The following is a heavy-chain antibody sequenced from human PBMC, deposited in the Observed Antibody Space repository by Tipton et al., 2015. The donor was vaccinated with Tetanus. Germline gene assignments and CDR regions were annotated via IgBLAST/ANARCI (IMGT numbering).Heavy chain of an antibody. V-gene: IGHV4-34*01. Sequence: LRLSCTVSGGSISSYYWSWIRQPAGKGLEWIGEINHSGSTNYNPSLKSRVTISVDTSKNQFSLKLRSVTAADTAVYYCARGYIRTGDLAYWGQGTLVTVSS. J-gene: IGHJ4*02. CDR3: ARGYIRTGDLAY. D-gene: IGHD7-27*01. CDR1: GGSISSYY. CDR2: INHSGST.